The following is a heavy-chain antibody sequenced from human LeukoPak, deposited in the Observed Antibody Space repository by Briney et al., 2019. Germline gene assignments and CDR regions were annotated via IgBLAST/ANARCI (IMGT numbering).Heavy chain of an antibody. CDR1: GFTFSSYA. D-gene: IGHD3-3*01. Sequence: GGSLRLSCAASGFTFSSYAMSWVRQAPGKGLEWVSAISGSGGSTYYADSVKGRFTISRDNSKNTLYLQMNSLRAEDTAVYYCAKDLPASTAIFGVVMVYYYYYYMDVWGKGTTVTVSS. J-gene: IGHJ6*03. CDR2: ISGSGGST. CDR3: AKDLPASTAIFGVVMVYYYYYYMDV. V-gene: IGHV3-23*01.